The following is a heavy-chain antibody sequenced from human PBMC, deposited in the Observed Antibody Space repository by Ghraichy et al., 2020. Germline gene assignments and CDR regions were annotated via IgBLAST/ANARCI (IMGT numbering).Heavy chain of an antibody. V-gene: IGHV3-33*08. CDR1: GFTFSSYG. CDR2: IWYDGSNK. J-gene: IGHJ6*02. CDR3: VKVAAAGTVYYGMDV. D-gene: IGHD6-13*01. Sequence: LSLTCAASGFTFSSYGMHWVRQAPGKGLEWVAVIWYDGSNKYYADSVKGRFTISRDNSKNTLYLQMNSLRAEDTAVYYWVKVAAAGTVYYGMDVWGQGTTVTVSS.